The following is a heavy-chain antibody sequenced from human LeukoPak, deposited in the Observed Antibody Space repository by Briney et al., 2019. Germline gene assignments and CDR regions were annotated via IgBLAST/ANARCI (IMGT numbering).Heavy chain of an antibody. V-gene: IGHV4-4*07. D-gene: IGHD2-8*02. J-gene: IGHJ4*02. CDR3: ARSTGSEDNY. CDR1: GGSISGYY. Sequence: PSETLSLTCTVSGGSISGYYWSWIRQPAGKGLEWIGRIYPSGNTHYNPSLNSRVTMSVDTSKNQFSLKPNSVTAADTAVYYCARSTGSEDNYWGQGTQVTVSS. CDR2: IYPSGNT.